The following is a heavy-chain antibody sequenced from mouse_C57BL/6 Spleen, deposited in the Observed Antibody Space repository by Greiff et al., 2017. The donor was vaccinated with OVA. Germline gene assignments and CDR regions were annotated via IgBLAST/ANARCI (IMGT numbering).Heavy chain of an antibody. V-gene: IGHV1-74*01. Sequence: QVQLKQPGAELVKPGASVKVSCKASGYTFTSYWMHWVKQRPGQGLEWIGRIHPSDSDTNYNQKFKGKATLTVDKSSSTAYMQLSSLTSEDSAVYYCAIPYGYDAPLYGYWGQGTTLTVSS. J-gene: IGHJ2*01. CDR3: AIPYGYDAPLYGY. CDR1: GYTFTSYW. CDR2: IHPSDSDT. D-gene: IGHD2-2*01.